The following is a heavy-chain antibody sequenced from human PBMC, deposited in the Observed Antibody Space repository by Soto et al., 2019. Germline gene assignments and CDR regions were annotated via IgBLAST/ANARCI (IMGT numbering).Heavy chain of an antibody. V-gene: IGHV3-23*01. CDR1: GFTFSIYA. J-gene: IGHJ4*02. CDR2: ISGSGGST. CDR3: AKGAAAGTGTTIEY. Sequence: PGGSLRLSCTSSGFTFSIYAMSWVRQAPGKGLEWVSDISGSGGSTNYADSVKGRFTVSRDNSKNTLYVQMNSLRAEDTAVYYCAKGAAAGTGTTIEYWGQGTLVPVSS. D-gene: IGHD1-7*01.